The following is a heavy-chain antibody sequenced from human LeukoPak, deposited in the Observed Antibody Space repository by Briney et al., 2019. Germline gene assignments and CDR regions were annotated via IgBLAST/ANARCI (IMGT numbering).Heavy chain of an antibody. J-gene: IGHJ6*02. CDR1: GFTFSSNY. Sequence: GGSLRLSCAASGFTFSSNYMSWVRQAPGKGLEWVSVIYSGGSTYYTASVKGRFTISRDNSKNTLYLQMNSLRAEDTAVYYCARVPRRVAVGYYYGMDFWGQGTTVTVCS. CDR2: IYSGGST. CDR3: ARVPRRVAVGYYYGMDF. V-gene: IGHV3-53*01. D-gene: IGHD6-19*01.